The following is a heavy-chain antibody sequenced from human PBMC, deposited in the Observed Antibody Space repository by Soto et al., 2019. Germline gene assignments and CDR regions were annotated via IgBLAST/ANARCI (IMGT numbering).Heavy chain of an antibody. J-gene: IGHJ6*02. Sequence: QVQLVQSGAEVKKPGASVKVSCKASGYTFTSYGISWVRQAHGQGLEWMGWISAYNGNTNYAQKLQGRVTMTTDTSTSTAYMELRSLRSDDTAVYYCARVRCGGDCYRRAYGMDVWGQGTTVTVSS. CDR1: GYTFTSYG. D-gene: IGHD2-21*02. CDR3: ARVRCGGDCYRRAYGMDV. CDR2: ISAYNGNT. V-gene: IGHV1-18*01.